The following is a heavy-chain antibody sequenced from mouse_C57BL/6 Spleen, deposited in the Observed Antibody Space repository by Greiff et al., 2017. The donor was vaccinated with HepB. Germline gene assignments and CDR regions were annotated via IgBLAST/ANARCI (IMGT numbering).Heavy chain of an antibody. V-gene: IGHV1-82*01. Sequence: QVQLKESGPELVKPGASVKISCKASGYAFSSSWMNWVKQRPGKGLEWIGRIYPGDGDTNYNGKLKGKATLTADKSSSTAYMQRSSLTSEDSAVYFCVFGFDYWGQGTTRTVSS. D-gene: IGHD3-1*01. CDR3: VFGFDY. J-gene: IGHJ2*01. CDR2: IYPGDGDT. CDR1: GYAFSSSW.